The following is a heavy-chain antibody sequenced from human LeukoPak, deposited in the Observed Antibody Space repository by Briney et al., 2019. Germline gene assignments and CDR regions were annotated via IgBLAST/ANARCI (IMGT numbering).Heavy chain of an antibody. CDR1: GFTFSSYG. CDR2: ISGSGGST. Sequence: GGSLRLSCAASGFTFSSYGMSWVRQAPGKGLEWVSAISGSGGSTYYADSVKGRFTISRDNAKNTVYLQMNSLRAEDTAVYYCARSLGSSGYQDYWGQGTLVTVSS. CDR3: ARSLGSSGYQDY. V-gene: IGHV3-23*01. J-gene: IGHJ4*02. D-gene: IGHD3-22*01.